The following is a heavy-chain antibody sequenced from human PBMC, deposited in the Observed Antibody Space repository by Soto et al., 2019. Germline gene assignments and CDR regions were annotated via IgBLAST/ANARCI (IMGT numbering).Heavy chain of an antibody. CDR3: AREGTDYGDYSGPYGY. Sequence: SETLSLTCTVSGGSISSYYWSWIRQPPGKGLEWIGYIYYSGSTNYNPSLKSRVTISEDTSKNQFSLKLSSVTAADTAVYYCAREGTDYGDYSGPYGYWGQGTLVTVSS. CDR1: GGSISSYY. V-gene: IGHV4-59*01. D-gene: IGHD4-17*01. J-gene: IGHJ4*02. CDR2: IYYSGST.